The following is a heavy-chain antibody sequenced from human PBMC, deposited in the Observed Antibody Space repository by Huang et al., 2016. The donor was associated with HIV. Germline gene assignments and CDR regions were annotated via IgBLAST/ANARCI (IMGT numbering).Heavy chain of an antibody. V-gene: IGHV1-8*01. J-gene: IGHJ3*01. CDR3: ARGFGINYNHEAFDV. CDR1: GYTFTNYD. D-gene: IGHD3-10*01. Sequence: QIQLAQSGAEVKKPGASVKVSCKASGYTFTNYDINWVRQASGQGLDGMGWSNPKNGKVGYTKKFQGRVAILRNSSINTSYLEVTSLTSEDTAVYYCARGFGINYNHEAFDVWGQGTMVTVSS. CDR2: SNPKNGKV.